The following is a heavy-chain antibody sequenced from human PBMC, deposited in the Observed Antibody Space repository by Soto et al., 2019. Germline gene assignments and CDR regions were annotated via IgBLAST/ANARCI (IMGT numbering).Heavy chain of an antibody. CDR3: AKSQSNDYGDYVGDWYFDL. D-gene: IGHD4-17*01. V-gene: IGHV3-53*02. Sequence: EVQLVETGGGLIQPGGSLRLSCAASGFTVSSNYMSWVRQAPGKGLEWVSVIYSGGSTYYADSVKGRFTISRDNSKNTLYLQMNRLRAEDTAVYYCAKSQSNDYGDYVGDWYFDLWGRGTLVTVSS. CDR1: GFTVSSNY. J-gene: IGHJ2*01. CDR2: IYSGGST.